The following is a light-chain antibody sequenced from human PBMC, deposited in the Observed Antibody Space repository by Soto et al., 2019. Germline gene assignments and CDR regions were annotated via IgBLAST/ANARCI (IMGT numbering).Light chain of an antibody. V-gene: IGKV1-12*01. J-gene: IGKJ5*01. Sequence: DIQMTQSPSSVSASVGDRVTITCRASQDISSWLAWYQQKPGKAPNLLIYTASSLQSGVPSRFSGSGSGTDFTLTISSLQPEDFATYYCQQANTFPITCGQGTRLEIK. CDR1: QDISSW. CDR2: TAS. CDR3: QQANTFPIT.